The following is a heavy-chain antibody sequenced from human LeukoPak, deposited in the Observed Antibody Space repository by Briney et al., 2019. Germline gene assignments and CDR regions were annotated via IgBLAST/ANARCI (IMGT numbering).Heavy chain of an antibody. D-gene: IGHD6-13*01. J-gene: IGHJ4*02. CDR2: INGSGSST. CDR1: GFTVSSYS. V-gene: IGHV3-23*01. CDR3: AEWGSWFFDY. Sequence: GGSLRLSCAASGFTVSSYSMSWVRQAPGKGLEWVSAINGSGSSTYYADAVKGRFTISRDNTNNTLYLQTKSLRAEDKAVYYCAEWGSWFFDYWGQGTLVTVSS.